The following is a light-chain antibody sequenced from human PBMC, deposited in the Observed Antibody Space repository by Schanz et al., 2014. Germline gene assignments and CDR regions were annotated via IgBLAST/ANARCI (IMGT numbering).Light chain of an antibody. V-gene: IGLV2-14*01. CDR2: DVS. Sequence: QSALTQPASVSGSPGQSITISCTGTSSDVGGYNYVSWYQQHPGKAPKLMIYDVSNRPSGVSNRFSGSKSGNTASLTISGLQAEDEADYYCSSYTNSFTRVFGGGTKLTVL. J-gene: IGLJ3*02. CDR1: SSDVGGYNY. CDR3: SSYTNSFTRV.